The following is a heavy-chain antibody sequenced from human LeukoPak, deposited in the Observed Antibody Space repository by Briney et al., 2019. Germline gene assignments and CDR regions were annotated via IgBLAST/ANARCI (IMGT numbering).Heavy chain of an antibody. J-gene: IGHJ6*02. CDR1: GGSISSGGYY. D-gene: IGHD2-21*01. Sequence: SETLSLTCTVSGGSISSGGYYWSWIRQHPGKGLEWIGYLYYTGTTYYNPSLKSRIIISVDTSKTQFSPRLSSVSAADTAIYYCARDLGVRGMDVWGQGTTVTVSS. V-gene: IGHV4-31*03. CDR2: LYYTGTT. CDR3: ARDLGVRGMDV.